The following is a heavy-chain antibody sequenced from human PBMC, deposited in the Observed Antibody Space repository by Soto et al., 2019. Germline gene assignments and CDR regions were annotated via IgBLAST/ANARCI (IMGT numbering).Heavy chain of an antibody. CDR3: ARLSAGWLDP. CDR2: IGYSGST. J-gene: IGHJ5*02. Sequence: PSETLSLTCTVSGGSISSGDYYWSWLRRTPGKGREGLGWIGYSGSTNYNPSLKSRVTISVDTSKNQFSLNLSSVTAADTAVYYCARLSAGWLDPWGQGTLVTVSS. V-gene: IGHV4-61*08. D-gene: IGHD6-19*01. CDR1: GGSISSGDYY.